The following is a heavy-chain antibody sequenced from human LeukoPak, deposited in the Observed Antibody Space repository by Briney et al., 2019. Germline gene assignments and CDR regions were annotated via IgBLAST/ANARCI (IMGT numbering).Heavy chain of an antibody. D-gene: IGHD1-26*01. CDR2: IYTSGST. CDR1: GGTISSYY. CDR3: ARVKKIVGATGGGIFDY. J-gene: IGHJ4*02. V-gene: IGHV4-4*07. Sequence: SETLSLTCTVSGGTISSYYWSWIRQPAGKGLEWIGRIYTSGSTNYNPSLKSRVTMLVDTSKNQFSLKLSSVTAADTAVYYCARVKKIVGATGGGIFDYWGQGTLVTVSS.